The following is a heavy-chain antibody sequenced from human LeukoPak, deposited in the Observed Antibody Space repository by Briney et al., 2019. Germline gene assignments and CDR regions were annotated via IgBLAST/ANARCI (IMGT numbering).Heavy chain of an antibody. CDR1: GGTFSSYA. J-gene: IGHJ4*02. Sequence: ASVKVSCKASGGTFSSYATSWVRQAPGQGLEWMGGIIPIFGTANYAQKFQGRVTITADESTSTAYMELSSLRSEDTAVYYCARALSGSYSPYYFDYWGQGTLVTVSS. CDR3: ARALSGSYSPYYFDY. V-gene: IGHV1-69*13. D-gene: IGHD1-26*01. CDR2: IIPIFGTA.